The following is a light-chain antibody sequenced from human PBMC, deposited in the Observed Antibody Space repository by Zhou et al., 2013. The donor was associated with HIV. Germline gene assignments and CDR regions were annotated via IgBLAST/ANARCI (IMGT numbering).Light chain of an antibody. J-gene: IGLJ2*01. CDR1: SSDVGGYNY. V-gene: IGLV2-8*01. CDR3: GSYAGSGIWI. Sequence: QSALTQPPSASGSPGQSVTISCTGTSSDVGGYNYVSWYQQHPGKAPKLIIYEVSKRPSGVPDRFSGSKSGNTASLTVSGLQAEDESDYYCGSYAGSGIWIFGGGTKLTVL. CDR2: EVS.